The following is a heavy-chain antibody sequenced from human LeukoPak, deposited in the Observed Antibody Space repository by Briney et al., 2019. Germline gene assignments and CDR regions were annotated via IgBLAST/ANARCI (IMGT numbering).Heavy chain of an antibody. CDR2: IYHSGST. Sequence: SETLSLTCAVSGGSISSGGYSWSWIRQPPGKGLEWIGYIYHSGSTYYNPSLKSRVTISVDRSKNQFSLKLSSVTAADTAVYYCARGATMVRGTYYYYYYGMDVWGQGTTVTVSS. CDR3: ARGATMVRGTYYYYYYGMDV. J-gene: IGHJ6*02. CDR1: GGSISSGGYS. D-gene: IGHD3-10*01. V-gene: IGHV4-30-2*01.